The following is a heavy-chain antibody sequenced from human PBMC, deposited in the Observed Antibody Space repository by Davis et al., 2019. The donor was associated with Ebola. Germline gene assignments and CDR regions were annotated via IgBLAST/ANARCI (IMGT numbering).Heavy chain of an antibody. CDR2: IYPGDSDT. J-gene: IGHJ4*02. CDR3: ARQSSWQYYFDY. Sequence: SLSLSCKGSGYSFTSYWFGWVRQLPGKGLEWMGIIYPGDSDTRYSPPFQGQVTISADKSISTAYLQWSSLKASDTAMYYCARQSSWQYYFDYWGQGTLVTVSS. V-gene: IGHV5-51*01. CDR1: GYSFTSYW.